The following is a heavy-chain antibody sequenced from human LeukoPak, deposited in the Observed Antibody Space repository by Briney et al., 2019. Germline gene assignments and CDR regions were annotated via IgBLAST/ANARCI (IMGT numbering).Heavy chain of an antibody. CDR3: ARVISSGSKADDY. J-gene: IGHJ4*02. Sequence: PGGSLRLSYATSGLTFKSYSMKWVRQASGKGLEWVLYISSSSSTIYYADSVKGRFTISRDNAKNSLYLQMNSLRAEDTAVYYCARVISSGSKADDYWGQGTLVTVSS. V-gene: IGHV3-48*01. D-gene: IGHD6-25*01. CDR2: ISSSSSTI. CDR1: GLTFKSYS.